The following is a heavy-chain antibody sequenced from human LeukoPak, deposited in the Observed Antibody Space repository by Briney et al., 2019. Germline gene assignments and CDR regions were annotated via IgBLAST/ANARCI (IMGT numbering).Heavy chain of an antibody. J-gene: IGHJ6*02. V-gene: IGHV3-23*01. CDR1: GFTFVNHA. D-gene: IGHD6-13*01. Sequence: GGSLRLSCEGSGFTFVNHAMTWVRQAPGKGLEWVAGLIGLSGNTYYADSVKGRFTISRDNSKNTLYLQMNSLRAEDTAVYYCARGHIADYYYGMDVWGQGTTVTVSS. CDR3: ARGHIADYYYGMDV. CDR2: LIGLSGNT.